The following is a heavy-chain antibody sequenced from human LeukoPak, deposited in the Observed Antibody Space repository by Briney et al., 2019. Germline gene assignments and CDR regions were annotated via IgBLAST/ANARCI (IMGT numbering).Heavy chain of an antibody. Sequence: GGSLRLSCAASEFTFSSYAMSWVRQAPGKGLEWVAFIRYDGSNKYYADSVKGRFTISRDNSKNTLYLQMNSLRAEDTAVYYCAKGGYFDWGNIDYWVQGTLVTGSS. CDR1: EFTFSSYA. D-gene: IGHD3-9*01. J-gene: IGHJ4*02. CDR3: AKGGYFDWGNIDY. V-gene: IGHV3-30*02. CDR2: IRYDGSNK.